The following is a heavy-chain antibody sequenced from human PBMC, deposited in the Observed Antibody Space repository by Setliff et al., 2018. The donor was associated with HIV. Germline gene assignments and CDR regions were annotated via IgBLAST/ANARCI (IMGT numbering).Heavy chain of an antibody. CDR3: ARGSRIVQLWLTNYFDD. Sequence: LRLSCAASGFTFSNYAMTWVRQAPGKGLEWVSGISGSGGRTYYADSVKGRFTVSRDNSKNTLYMQMNSRRVEDRAVYYCARGSRIVQLWLTNYFDDWGQGTLVTVSS. D-gene: IGHD5-18*01. CDR2: ISGSGGRT. CDR1: GFTFSNYA. V-gene: IGHV3-23*01. J-gene: IGHJ4*02.